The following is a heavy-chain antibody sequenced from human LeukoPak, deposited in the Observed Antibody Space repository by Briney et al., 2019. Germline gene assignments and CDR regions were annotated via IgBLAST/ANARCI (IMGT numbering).Heavy chain of an antibody. Sequence: SETLSLTCAVYGGTFSGYYWSWIRQPPGKGLEWIGEINHSGSTNYNPSLKSRVTISVDTSKNQFSLKLSSVTAADTAVYYCADRGEQQLVTGGYWGQGTLVTVSS. CDR2: INHSGST. J-gene: IGHJ4*02. CDR1: GGTFSGYY. D-gene: IGHD6-13*01. CDR3: ADRGEQQLVTGGY. V-gene: IGHV4-34*08.